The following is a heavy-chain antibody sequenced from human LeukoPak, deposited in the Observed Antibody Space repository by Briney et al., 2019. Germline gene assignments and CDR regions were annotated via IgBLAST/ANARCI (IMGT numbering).Heavy chain of an antibody. CDR3: ARSRASYHDFWSGYTNGGYYFDY. J-gene: IGHJ4*02. Sequence: SETLSLTCAVYGGSFSGYYWSWIRQPPGKGLEWIGEINHSGSTNYNPSLKSRVTISVDTSKNQFSLKLSSVTAADTAVYYCARSRASYHDFWSGYTNGGYYFDYWGQGTLVTVPS. V-gene: IGHV4-34*01. CDR1: GGSFSGYY. CDR2: INHSGST. D-gene: IGHD3-3*01.